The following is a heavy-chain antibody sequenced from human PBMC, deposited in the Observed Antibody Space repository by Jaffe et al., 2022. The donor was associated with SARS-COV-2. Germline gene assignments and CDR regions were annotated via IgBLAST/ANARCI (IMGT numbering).Heavy chain of an antibody. CDR2: IYHTGST. CDR3: ARDLGYGDWGC. D-gene: IGHD4-17*01. J-gene: IGHJ4*02. V-gene: IGHV4-38-2*02. Sequence: QLQLQESGPGLVKPSETLSLTCTVSGYSIRSGYYWGWIRQPPGKGLEWIGTIYHTGSTYYSPSLKSRLTISFDTSKNQFSLKLSSVTAADTAVYYCARDLGYGDWGCWGQGTLVTVSS. CDR1: GYSIRSGYY.